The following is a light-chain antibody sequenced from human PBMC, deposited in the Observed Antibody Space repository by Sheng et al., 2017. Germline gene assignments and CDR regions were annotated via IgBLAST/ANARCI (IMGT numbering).Light chain of an antibody. J-gene: IGKJ1*01. V-gene: IGKV1-9*01. Sequence: IQLTQSPSSLSASVADRVTITCRASQGIGTYLAWYQQKPGKAPKLLISDASALQSGVPPRFSGSGSGTDFTLTISCLQSEDFATYYCQQYYSFPRTFGQGTKVEIK. CDR1: QGIGTY. CDR2: DAS. CDR3: QQYYSFPRT.